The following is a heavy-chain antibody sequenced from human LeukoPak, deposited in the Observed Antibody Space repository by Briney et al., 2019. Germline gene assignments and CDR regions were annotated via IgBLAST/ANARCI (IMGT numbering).Heavy chain of an antibody. J-gene: IGHJ4*02. D-gene: IGHD3-10*01. V-gene: IGHV3-43*01. CDR2: ITCDGTTT. CDR3: GKDLAGSYLLDY. Sequence: GGSLRLSCVASGFAFNEYTMHWVRQAPGKGLEWVSLITCDGTTTYYADSVKGRFTISRDNSKNSLYLQMNNLSTEDTALYYCGKDLAGSYLLDYWGQGTLVIVS. CDR1: GFAFNEYT.